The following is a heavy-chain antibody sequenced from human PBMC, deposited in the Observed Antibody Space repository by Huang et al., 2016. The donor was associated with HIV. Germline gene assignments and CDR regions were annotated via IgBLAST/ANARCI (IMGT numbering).Heavy chain of an antibody. Sequence: QIQLMQSGPELKQPGASVKVSCKDSGYTFPSYGITWVRKAPGQGPEWRGWISASSGDTEYAQKFQGRVTLTTDTSTNRAYMELRSLRSDDTAKYYCARDPKYHRIGYYRQRRGIDIWGQGTMVIVSS. D-gene: IGHD3-22*01. J-gene: IGHJ3*02. CDR1: GYTFPSYG. CDR3: ARDPKYHRIGYYRQRRGIDI. CDR2: ISASSGDT. V-gene: IGHV1-18*01.